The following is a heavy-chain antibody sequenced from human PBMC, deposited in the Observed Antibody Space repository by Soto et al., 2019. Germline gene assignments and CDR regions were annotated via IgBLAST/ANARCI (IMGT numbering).Heavy chain of an antibody. CDR2: ISTFNSHT. D-gene: IGHD2-8*01. CDR1: GYTFTSYG. Sequence: QVQLLQSGAEVKKPGASVKVSCKASGYTFTSYGISWVRQAPGQGLEWMGWISTFNSHTDYAQKVQGRVAMTTDRSTGNAYLELRSLRSDDTAVYYCARGPLDYPIPDFDYWGQGTLVTVSS. CDR3: ARGPLDYPIPDFDY. J-gene: IGHJ4*02. V-gene: IGHV1-18*01.